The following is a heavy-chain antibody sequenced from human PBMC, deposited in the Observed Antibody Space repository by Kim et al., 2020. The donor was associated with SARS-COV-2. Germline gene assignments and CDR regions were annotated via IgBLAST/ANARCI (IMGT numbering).Heavy chain of an antibody. CDR1: GYTFTSYG. D-gene: IGHD3-9*01. J-gene: IGHJ3*02. CDR2: ISAYNGNT. Sequence: ASVKVSCKASGYTFTSYGISWVRQAPGQGLEWMGWISAYNGNTNYAQKLQGRVTMTTDTSTSTAYMELRSLRSDDTAVYYCATGRALRYSLDAFDIWGQGTMVTVSS. V-gene: IGHV1-18*01. CDR3: ATGRALRYSLDAFDI.